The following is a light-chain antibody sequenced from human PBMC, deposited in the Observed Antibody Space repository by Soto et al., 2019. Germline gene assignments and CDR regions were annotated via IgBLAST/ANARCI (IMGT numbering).Light chain of an antibody. V-gene: IGLV2-18*02. CDR3: NSFTTSSTYV. CDR1: SSDVGSYNR. Sequence: QSALTQPPSVSGSPGQSVAISCTGTSSDVGSYNRVAWYQQPPGTAPKLIIYAVTNRPSGVPDRFTGSKSGNTASLTISGLQAEDEADYYCNSFTTSSTYVFGTGTKLTVL. CDR2: AVT. J-gene: IGLJ1*01.